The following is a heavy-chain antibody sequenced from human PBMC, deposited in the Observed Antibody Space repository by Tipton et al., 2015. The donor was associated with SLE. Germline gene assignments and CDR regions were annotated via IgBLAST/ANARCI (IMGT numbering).Heavy chain of an antibody. Sequence: SLRLSCAASGFTFDDYGMGWVRQAPGKGLVWVSRINNDGSSAIYADSVKGRFTISRNNAKNTPYVQMNSLRAEDTAVYYCARDVSSSWYDYYYYMDVWGKGTTVTVSS. CDR1: GFTFDDYG. D-gene: IGHD6-13*01. CDR3: ARDVSSSWYDYYYYMDV. CDR2: INNDGSSA. V-gene: IGHV3-74*01. J-gene: IGHJ6*03.